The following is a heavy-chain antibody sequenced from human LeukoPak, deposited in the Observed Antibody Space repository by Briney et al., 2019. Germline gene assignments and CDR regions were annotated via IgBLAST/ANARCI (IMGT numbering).Heavy chain of an antibody. V-gene: IGHV3-9*01. CDR1: GFTFDDYA. J-gene: IGHJ6*03. Sequence: GGCLRLSRAASGFTFDDYAMHWVRQAPGEGLEWVSGISWNSGSIGYADSVKGRFTISRDNAKNSLYLQMNSLRAEDTALYYCAKGFDSQYYMDVWGKGTTVTISS. D-gene: IGHD3-9*01. CDR3: AKGFDSQYYMDV. CDR2: ISWNSGSI.